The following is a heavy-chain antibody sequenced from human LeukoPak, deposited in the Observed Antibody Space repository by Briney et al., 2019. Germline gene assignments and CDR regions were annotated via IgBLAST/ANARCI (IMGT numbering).Heavy chain of an antibody. CDR1: GGSISSYY. D-gene: IGHD3-22*01. V-gene: IGHV4-59*01. Sequence: SETLSLTCTVSGGSISSYYWSWIRQPPGKRLEWIGYIYYSGSTNYNPSLKSRVTISVDTSKNQFSLKLTSVTAADTAVYYCARAEDPYYYDSSGFDPWGQGTLVTVSS. CDR2: IYYSGST. CDR3: ARAEDPYYYDSSGFDP. J-gene: IGHJ5*02.